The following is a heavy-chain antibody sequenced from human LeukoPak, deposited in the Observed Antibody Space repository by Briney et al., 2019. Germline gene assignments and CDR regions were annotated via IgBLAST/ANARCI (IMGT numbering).Heavy chain of an antibody. J-gene: IGHJ4*02. CDR1: GFTFSRYA. V-gene: IGHV3-64D*06. Sequence: GALRLSCSASGFTFSRYAMHWVRQAPGKGREYVSAISSNGGSTYYADSVKGRFTISRDNSRNTLHLQMSSLRVEDTAVYYCVKDSSSGSYFDYWGQGTLVTVSS. D-gene: IGHD3-10*01. CDR2: ISSNGGST. CDR3: VKDSSSGSYFDY.